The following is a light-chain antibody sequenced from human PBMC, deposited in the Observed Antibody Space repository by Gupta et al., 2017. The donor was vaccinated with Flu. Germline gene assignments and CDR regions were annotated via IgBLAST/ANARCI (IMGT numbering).Light chain of an antibody. CDR2: DAS. V-gene: IGKV3-11*01. CDR3: QQRSNWQT. J-gene: IGKJ1*01. Sequence: SPATLSLSTGERATRSCRASQSVSSYLAWYQQKPGQAPRLLIYDASNRATGIPARFSGSGSGTDFTLTISSLEPEDFAVYYCQQRSNWQTFGQGTKVEIK. CDR1: QSVSSY.